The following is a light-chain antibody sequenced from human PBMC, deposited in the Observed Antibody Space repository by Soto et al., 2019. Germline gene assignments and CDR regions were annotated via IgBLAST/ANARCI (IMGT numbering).Light chain of an antibody. CDR1: QSVSSSY. CDR3: QQYGSSPVT. J-gene: IGKJ5*01. V-gene: IGKV3-20*01. CDR2: GAS. Sequence: EIVLTQSPGTLSLSPGERATLSCRASQSVSSSYLAWYQQKPGQAPRLLIYGASSRATGIPDRFSGSGSGTAFTLTISRLEPEDFAGYYCQQYGSSPVTFGQGTRLEI.